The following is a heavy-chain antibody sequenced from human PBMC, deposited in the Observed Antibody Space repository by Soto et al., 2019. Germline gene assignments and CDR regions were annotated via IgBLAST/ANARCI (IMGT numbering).Heavy chain of an antibody. J-gene: IGHJ6*02. CDR1: GGTFRTTA. CDR2: IIPIFPTP. CDR3: ARDKDRQQLGGNYYYIMDV. V-gene: IGHV1-69*12. D-gene: IGHD3-3*02. Sequence: QVQLVQSGAEVKKPGSSVKISCKASGGTFRTTAFSWVRQAPGQGLEWMGGIIPIFPTPDYAQKFQGRVTITANESRTTTYMELSSLRSEDTATYYCARDKDRQQLGGNYYYIMDVWGQGTTVTVSS.